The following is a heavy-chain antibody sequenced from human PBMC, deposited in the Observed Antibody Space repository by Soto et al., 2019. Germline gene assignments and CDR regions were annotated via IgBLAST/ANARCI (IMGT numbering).Heavy chain of an antibody. V-gene: IGHV3-23*01. Sequence: EVQLLESGGGLVQPGGSLRLSCAASGFSFSSYAMDWVRQAPGKGLEWVSAISGSGGSKYYADSVKGRFTISRDNSKNTLYLQMNSLRAEDTAVYYCAKDGIENYCSGGSGYSAFDIWGQGTMVTVSS. CDR2: ISGSGGSK. J-gene: IGHJ3*02. CDR3: AKDGIENYCSGGSGYSAFDI. CDR1: GFSFSSYA. D-gene: IGHD2-15*01.